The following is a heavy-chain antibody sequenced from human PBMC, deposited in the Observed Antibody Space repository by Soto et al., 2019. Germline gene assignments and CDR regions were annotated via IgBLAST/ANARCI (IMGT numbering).Heavy chain of an antibody. Sequence: SETLSLTCTVSGGSISSYYWSWIRQPPGKGLEWIGYIYYSGSTNYNPSLKSRVTISVDTSKNQFSLKLSSVTAADTAVYYCAREGALWFVEYKGLDPWGQVTLVTVSS. J-gene: IGHJ5*02. CDR2: IYYSGST. V-gene: IGHV4-59*01. D-gene: IGHD3-10*01. CDR1: GGSISSYY. CDR3: AREGALWFVEYKGLDP.